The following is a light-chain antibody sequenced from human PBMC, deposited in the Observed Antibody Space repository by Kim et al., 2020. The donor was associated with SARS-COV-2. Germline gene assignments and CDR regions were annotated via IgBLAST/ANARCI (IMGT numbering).Light chain of an antibody. CDR3: MIWPSNAWV. CDR1: GEINVNSYN. CDR2: YYSDSNR. J-gene: IGLJ3*02. V-gene: IGLV5-37*01. Sequence: TGSGTGEINVNSYNIYGKQQKPGGPPRYFLYYYSDSNRGQGSRVPRRFSGSKDASANTGILLISGLQYEDEADNYCMIWPSNAWVFGGGTQLTVL.